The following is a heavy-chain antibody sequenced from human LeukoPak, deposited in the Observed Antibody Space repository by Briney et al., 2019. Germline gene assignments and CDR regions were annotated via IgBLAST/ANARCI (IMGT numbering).Heavy chain of an antibody. Sequence: ASVKVSCKASGYTFTSYDINWVRQATGQGLEWMGWMNPNSGNTGYAQKFQGRVTITRNTSISTAYMELSSLRSEDTAVYYCARWITVAGTIKHPMGAFDIWGQGTMVTVSS. V-gene: IGHV1-8*03. D-gene: IGHD6-19*01. CDR2: MNPNSGNT. J-gene: IGHJ3*02. CDR1: GYTFTSYD. CDR3: ARWITVAGTIKHPMGAFDI.